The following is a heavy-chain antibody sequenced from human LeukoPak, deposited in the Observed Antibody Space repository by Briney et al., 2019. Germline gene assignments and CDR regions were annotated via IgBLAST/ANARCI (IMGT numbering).Heavy chain of an antibody. CDR3: ARDEVRPAASGYAFDI. CDR1: GYTFTDYY. V-gene: IGHV1-2*02. Sequence: ASVKVSCKASGYTFTDYYMHWVRQAPGQGLEWMGWINPDSGGTNYAQKLQGRVTMTTDTSTSTAYMELRSLRSDDTAVYYCARDEVRPAASGYAFDIWGQGTMVTVSS. CDR2: INPDSGGT. D-gene: IGHD2-2*01. J-gene: IGHJ3*02.